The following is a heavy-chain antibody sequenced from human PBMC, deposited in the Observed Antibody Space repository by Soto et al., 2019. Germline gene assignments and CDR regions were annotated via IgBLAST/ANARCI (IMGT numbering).Heavy chain of an antibody. J-gene: IGHJ4*02. Sequence: GGSLRLSCAASGFTFDDYAMHWVRQAPGKGLEWVSGISWNSGSIGYADSVKGRFTISRDNAKNSLYLQMNSLRAEDTALYYCAKDVYGEPAFFDYWGQGTLVTVSS. V-gene: IGHV3-9*01. CDR1: GFTFDDYA. CDR2: ISWNSGSI. D-gene: IGHD4-17*01. CDR3: AKDVYGEPAFFDY.